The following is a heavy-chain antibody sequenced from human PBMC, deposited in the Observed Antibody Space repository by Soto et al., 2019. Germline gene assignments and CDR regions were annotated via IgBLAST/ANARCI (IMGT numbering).Heavy chain of an antibody. CDR2: IVVGSGNT. V-gene: IGHV1-58*01. D-gene: IGHD3-3*01. CDR1: GFTFTSSA. Sequence: SVKVSCKASGFTFTSSAVQWVRQARGQRLEWIGWIVVGSGNTNYAQKFQERVTITRDMSTSTAYMELSSLRSEDTAVYYCAAWAFDPIFGVAPTQLDSRAQRTMVTGSS. J-gene: IGHJ3*02. CDR3: AAWAFDPIFGVAPTQLDS.